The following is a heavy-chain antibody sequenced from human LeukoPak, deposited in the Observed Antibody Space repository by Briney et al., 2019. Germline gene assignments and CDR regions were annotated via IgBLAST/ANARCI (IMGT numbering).Heavy chain of an antibody. CDR2: ISYDGSNK. Sequence: GGSLRLSCAASGFTFSSYAMSWVRQAPGKGLEWVAVISYDGSNKYYADSVKGRFTISRDNSKNTLYLQMNSLRAEDTAVYYCARREGQQLDYWGQGTLVTVSS. CDR1: GFTFSSYA. D-gene: IGHD6-13*01. V-gene: IGHV3-30-3*01. CDR3: ARREGQQLDY. J-gene: IGHJ4*02.